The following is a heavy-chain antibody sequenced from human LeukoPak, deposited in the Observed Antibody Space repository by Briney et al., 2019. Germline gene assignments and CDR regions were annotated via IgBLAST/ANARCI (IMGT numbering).Heavy chain of an antibody. CDR1: GGSFSGYY. D-gene: IGHD3-10*01. J-gene: IGHJ5*02. V-gene: IGHV4-34*01. Sequence: SETLSLTCAVYGGSFSGYYWSWIRQPPGKGLEWIGEINHSGSTNYNPSLKSRVTISVDTSKNQFSLKLSSVTAADTAVYYCARGRLLWFGGVGNWFDPWGQGTLVTVSS. CDR2: INHSGST. CDR3: ARGRLLWFGGVGNWFDP.